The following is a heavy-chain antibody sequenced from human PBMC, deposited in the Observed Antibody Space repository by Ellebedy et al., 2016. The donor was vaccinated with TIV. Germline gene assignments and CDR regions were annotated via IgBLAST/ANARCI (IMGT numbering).Heavy chain of an antibody. Sequence: GESLKISCKGAGYSFSNYWIGWVRQMPGKGLEWMGLIYPDDSDTRYSPSFQGQVTISVDKSISTAYLQWSRLKASDTAIYYCARGSVDTSMATNAFDIWGQGTMVTVSS. V-gene: IGHV5-51*01. CDR1: GYSFSNYW. CDR3: ARGSVDTSMATNAFDI. CDR2: IYPDDSDT. D-gene: IGHD5-18*01. J-gene: IGHJ3*02.